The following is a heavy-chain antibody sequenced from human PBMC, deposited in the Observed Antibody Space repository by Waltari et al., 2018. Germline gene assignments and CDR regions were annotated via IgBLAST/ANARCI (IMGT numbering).Heavy chain of an antibody. Sequence: EVQLLESGGGLVQPGGSLRLSCAAFGFTFSNYAMSWVRQAPGGGLEWVSVFYSGGMTYYPDSVKGRFTISRDNSKNTVYLQMNSLRAEDTAVYYWAKGGEYDGHYHFDYWGQGALVTVSS. CDR2: FYSGGMT. J-gene: IGHJ4*02. V-gene: IGHV3-23*03. CDR1: GFTFSNYA. D-gene: IGHD3-10*01. CDR3: AKGGEYDGHYHFDY.